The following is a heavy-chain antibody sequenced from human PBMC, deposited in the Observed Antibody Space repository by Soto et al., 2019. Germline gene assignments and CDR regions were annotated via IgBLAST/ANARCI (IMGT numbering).Heavy chain of an antibody. J-gene: IGHJ4*02. CDR2: IYNSGTT. D-gene: IGHD4-17*01. Sequence: QVQLQESGPGLVKPSETLSLTCIVSGDSVITSNYYWTWIRQPPGRGLEWIGDIYNSGTTNYNPSLTSRVTMSVDASKNQFSLKLNSVTSADTAVYYCTRQGLPSPWRLGHWGQGKLVTVSS. CDR3: TRQGLPSPWRLGH. CDR1: GDSVITSNYY. V-gene: IGHV4-61*01.